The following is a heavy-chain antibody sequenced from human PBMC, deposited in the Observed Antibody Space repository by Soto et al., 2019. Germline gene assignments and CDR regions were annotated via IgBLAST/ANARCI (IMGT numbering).Heavy chain of an antibody. V-gene: IGHV3-48*02. CDR3: ARLPKGSVVTG. J-gene: IGHJ4*01. CDR1: GFSFRDHS. D-gene: IGHD2-21*02. Sequence: ESVGGVVSPGGSLRLSCVGSGFSFRDHSMNWVRQPPGKGLQWISYISSSSENIYYADSVKGRFTVSRDNAKNTLFLQMNSLRDDDSAIYYCARLPKGSVVTGWGQGSLVTVSS. CDR2: ISSSSENI.